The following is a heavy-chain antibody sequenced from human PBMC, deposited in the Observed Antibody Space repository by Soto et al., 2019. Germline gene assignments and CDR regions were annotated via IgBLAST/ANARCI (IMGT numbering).Heavy chain of an antibody. J-gene: IGHJ5*02. CDR2: ISHSGST. CDR1: GGSFSAYY. D-gene: IGHD3-9*01. V-gene: IGHV4-34*01. CDR3: ARGPYYDILSGGGRWFDP. Sequence: SETLSLTCAASGGSFSAYYWSWIRQPPGKGLEWIGEISHSGSTNYNPSLKSRVTISVDTSKNQFSLKLSSVTAADTAVYYCARGPYYDILSGGGRWFDPWGQGTLVTVSS.